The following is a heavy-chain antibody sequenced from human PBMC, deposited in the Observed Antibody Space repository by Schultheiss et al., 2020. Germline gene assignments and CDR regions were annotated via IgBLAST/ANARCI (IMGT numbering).Heavy chain of an antibody. V-gene: IGHV2-70*01. Sequence: SGPTLVKPTQTLTLTCTFSGFSLSTSGMCVSWIRQPPGKALEWLALIDWDDDKYYSTSLKTRLTISKDTSKNQVVLTMTNMDPVDTATYYCARTTYYDFWSGLTYHRIGYYYYGMDVWGQGTTVTVYS. CDR1: GFSLSTSGMC. CDR3: ARTTYYDFWSGLTYHRIGYYYYGMDV. J-gene: IGHJ6*02. D-gene: IGHD3-3*01. CDR2: IDWDDDK.